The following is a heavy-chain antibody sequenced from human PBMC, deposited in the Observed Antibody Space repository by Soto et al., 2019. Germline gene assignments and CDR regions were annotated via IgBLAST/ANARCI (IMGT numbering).Heavy chain of an antibody. J-gene: IGHJ3*02. CDR3: ARRGESTTVFAFDI. V-gene: IGHV4-30-4*02. D-gene: IGHD4-17*01. CDR1: GGSISSGDYF. CDR2: IYYSGST. Sequence: PSDTLSLTCTVSGGSISSGDYFWSWIRQPPGKGLEWIGYIYYSGSTNYNPSLKSRVTMSVDTSKNQFSLKLSSMTAADTAVYYCARRGESTTVFAFDIWGQGTMVTVSS.